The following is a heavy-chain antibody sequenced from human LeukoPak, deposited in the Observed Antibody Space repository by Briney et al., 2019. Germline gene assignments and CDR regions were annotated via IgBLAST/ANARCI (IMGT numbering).Heavy chain of an antibody. D-gene: IGHD2-15*01. CDR2: IHQDGNEK. Sequence: GGSLRLSCAASGFTFSTYWMSRVRQAPGKGLEWVANIHQDGNEKYYVDSVKGRFTISRDNAKNSLYLQMSSLRAEDTAVYYCARGDKFSGDYWGQGTLVTVSS. V-gene: IGHV3-7*04. CDR1: GFTFSTYW. J-gene: IGHJ4*02. CDR3: ARGDKFSGDY.